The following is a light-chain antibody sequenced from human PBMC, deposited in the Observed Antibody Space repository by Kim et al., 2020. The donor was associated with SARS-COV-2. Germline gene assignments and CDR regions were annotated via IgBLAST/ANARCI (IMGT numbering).Light chain of an antibody. Sequence: DIVMTQTPLSSPVTLGQPASISCRSSQGLVHSDGDTYLNWLQQRPGQSPRLLIYKISKRFSGVPDRFSGSGAGTDFTLKISRVEAEDVGVYYCMQSKQFPWTFGQGTKVDIK. CDR3: MQSKQFPWT. CDR2: KIS. J-gene: IGKJ1*01. CDR1: QGLVHSDGDTY. V-gene: IGKV2-24*01.